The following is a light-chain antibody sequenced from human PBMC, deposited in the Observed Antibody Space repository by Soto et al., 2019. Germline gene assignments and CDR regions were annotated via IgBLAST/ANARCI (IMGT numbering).Light chain of an antibody. Sequence: QSALTQPPSASGSPGQSVTISCTGTSSDVGGYNYVSWYQQHPGNAPKLMIYEVSKRPSGVPDRFSGSTSGNTASLTVSGLPAEEEADYYCSSYAGSNVVFGGGTKLTVL. CDR2: EVS. J-gene: IGLJ2*01. V-gene: IGLV2-8*01. CDR1: SSDVGGYNY. CDR3: SSYAGSNVV.